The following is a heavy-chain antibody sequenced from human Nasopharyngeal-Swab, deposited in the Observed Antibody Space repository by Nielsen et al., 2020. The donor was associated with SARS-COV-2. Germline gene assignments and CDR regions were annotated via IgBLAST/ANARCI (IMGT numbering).Heavy chain of an antibody. CDR3: ARGPRTIFGVVIIGFDP. Sequence: GSLRLSCAVYGGSFSGYYWSWIRQPPGKGLEWIGEINHSGSTNYNPSLKSRVTISVDTSKNQFSLKLGSVTAADTAVYYCARGPRTIFGVVIIGFDPWGQGTLVTVSS. J-gene: IGHJ5*02. CDR2: INHSGST. V-gene: IGHV4-34*01. CDR1: GGSFSGYY. D-gene: IGHD3-3*01.